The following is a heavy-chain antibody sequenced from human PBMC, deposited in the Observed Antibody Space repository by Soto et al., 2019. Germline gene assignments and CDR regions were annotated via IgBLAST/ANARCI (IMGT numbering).Heavy chain of an antibody. CDR2: IYYSGST. CDR1: GGSLNSGDYY. D-gene: IGHD4-17*01. V-gene: IGHV4-30-4*01. CDR3: ASGDYVFLDY. J-gene: IGHJ4*02. Sequence: QVQLQESGPGLVKPSQTLSLTCTVSGGSLNSGDYYWSWIRQPPGKGLEWIGYIYYSGSTYYNPSLKXXVXIXXDTSTNQSSLKLSSVTAAATAVYYCASGDYVFLDYWGQGTLVTVSS.